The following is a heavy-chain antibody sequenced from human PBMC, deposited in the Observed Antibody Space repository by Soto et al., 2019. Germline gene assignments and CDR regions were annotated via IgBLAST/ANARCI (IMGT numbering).Heavy chain of an antibody. V-gene: IGHV3-7*03. Sequence: GGSLRLSCAASGFTFSSYWMSWVRQAPGKGLEWVANIKQDGSEKYYVDSVKGRFTISRDNAKNSLYLQMNSLRAEDTAVYYCARVIRDYYDSSGYHHYYYYGMDVWGQGTTVTVS. J-gene: IGHJ6*02. D-gene: IGHD3-22*01. CDR1: GFTFSSYW. CDR2: IKQDGSEK. CDR3: ARVIRDYYDSSGYHHYYYYGMDV.